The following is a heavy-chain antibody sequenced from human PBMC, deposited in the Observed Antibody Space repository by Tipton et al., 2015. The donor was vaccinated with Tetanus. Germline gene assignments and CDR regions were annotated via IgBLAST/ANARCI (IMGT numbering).Heavy chain of an antibody. V-gene: IGHV1-18*01. Sequence: QSGPEVKKPGASVKVSCKASGYTFTNYGISWVRQAPGQGLEWMGWISIYNGNTNYAEKFQGRVTMTTDTSTNTAYMEVRSLRSDDTAVYYCARRPKYYYDSSGSWLDLWGQGTLVTVSS. CDR3: ARRPKYYYDSSGSWLDL. J-gene: IGHJ5*02. CDR2: ISIYNGNT. CDR1: GYTFTNYG. D-gene: IGHD3-22*01.